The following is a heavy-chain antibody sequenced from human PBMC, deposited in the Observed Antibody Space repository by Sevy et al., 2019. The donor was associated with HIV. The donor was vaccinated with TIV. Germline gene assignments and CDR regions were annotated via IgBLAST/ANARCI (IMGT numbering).Heavy chain of an antibody. D-gene: IGHD1-1*01. J-gene: IGHJ6*02. CDR1: GYRFSDYW. Sequence: GGSLRLSCKGFGYRFSDYWIGWVRQMPGKGLEWMGIIYPGDSDTRYSPSFQGQVTISADKSISTAYLQLSTLKASDTAMYFCARGARGTLPSYYYYTLDVWGQGTTVTVSS. CDR3: ARGARGTLPSYYYYTLDV. CDR2: IYPGDSDT. V-gene: IGHV5-51*01.